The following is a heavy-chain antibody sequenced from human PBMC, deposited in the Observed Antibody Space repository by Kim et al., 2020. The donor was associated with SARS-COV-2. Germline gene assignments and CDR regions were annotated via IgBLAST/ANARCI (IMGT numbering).Heavy chain of an antibody. CDR3: AKDRASGYQTFVGMDV. V-gene: IGHV3-23*01. Sequence: GGSLRLSCAASGFTFSSYAMSWVRQAPGKGLEWVSAISGSGGSTYYADSVKGRFTISRYNSKNTLYLQMNSLRAEDTAVYYCAKDRASGYQTFVGMDVWGQGTTVTVSS. J-gene: IGHJ6*02. CDR2: ISGSGGST. D-gene: IGHD3-3*01. CDR1: GFTFSSYA.